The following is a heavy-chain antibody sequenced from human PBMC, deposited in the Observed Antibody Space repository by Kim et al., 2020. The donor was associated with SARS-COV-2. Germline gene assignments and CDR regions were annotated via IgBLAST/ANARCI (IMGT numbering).Heavy chain of an antibody. J-gene: IGHJ4*02. Sequence: NPSIKSRVTMSGATSKNQCSLKLSSVTAADTAVYYCARGEYSGYVELFDSWGQGTLVTVSS. V-gene: IGHV4-34*01. D-gene: IGHD5-12*01. CDR3: ARGEYSGYVELFDS.